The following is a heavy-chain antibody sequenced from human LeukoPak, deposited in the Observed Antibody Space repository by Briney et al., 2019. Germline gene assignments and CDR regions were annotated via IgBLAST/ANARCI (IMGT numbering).Heavy chain of an antibody. CDR3: ARDGGGAAAAQGNWFDP. V-gene: IGHV3-64*01. Sequence: GGSLRLSCAASGFTFSSYAMHWVRQAPGKGLEYVSAISSNGGSTYYANSVKGRFTISGDNSKNTLYLQMGSLRAEDMAVYYCARDGGGAAAAQGNWFDPWGQGTLVTVSS. J-gene: IGHJ5*02. CDR2: ISSNGGST. CDR1: GFTFSSYA. D-gene: IGHD6-13*01.